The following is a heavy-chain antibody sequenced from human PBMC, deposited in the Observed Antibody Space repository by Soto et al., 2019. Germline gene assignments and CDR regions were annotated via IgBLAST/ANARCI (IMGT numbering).Heavy chain of an antibody. Sequence: QVQLVQSGAEVKKPGSSVKVSCKTSGVTFSTYSIVWVRQAPGEGLEWMGVIIPIVGTANYAQKFQDRVTTTADKSPSTPFMELSSLKSEDTAMYYCASSSGHNYVVGPNYYFDSGGKGTLVTVSS. CDR1: GVTFSTYS. CDR2: IIPIVGTA. D-gene: IGHD3-10*02. CDR3: ASSSGHNYVVGPNYYFDS. V-gene: IGHV1-69*06. J-gene: IGHJ4*02.